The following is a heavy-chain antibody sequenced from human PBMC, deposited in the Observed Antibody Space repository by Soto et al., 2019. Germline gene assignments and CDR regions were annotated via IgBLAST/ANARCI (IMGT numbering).Heavy chain of an antibody. Sequence: EAQLVESGGGLVQPGGSLRLSCAASGFSLGSYWMTWVRQAPGKGLEWVANIKKDGSRTSYLDSVRGRFTISRDNVENSLSLQMDSLRAEDTGLYFCARDVSPGTSTLYLDAFDIWGQGTMVTVSS. CDR1: GFSLGSYW. CDR3: ARDVSPGTSTLYLDAFDI. V-gene: IGHV3-7*05. J-gene: IGHJ3*02. CDR2: IKKDGSRT. D-gene: IGHD2-8*01.